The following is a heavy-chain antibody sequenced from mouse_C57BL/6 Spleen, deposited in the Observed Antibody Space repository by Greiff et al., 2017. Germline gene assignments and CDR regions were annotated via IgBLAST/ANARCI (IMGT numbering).Heavy chain of an antibody. CDR1: GYTFPDYY. Sequence: VQLQQSGAELVRPGASVKLSCKASGYTFPDYYINWVKQRPGQGLEWIARIYPGSGNTYYTEKFKGKATLTAEKSSSTAYMQLSSLTSEDAAVYFCARGYYGSSWYFDVWGTGTTVTVSS. V-gene: IGHV1-76*01. D-gene: IGHD1-1*01. CDR3: ARGYYGSSWYFDV. J-gene: IGHJ1*03. CDR2: IYPGSGNT.